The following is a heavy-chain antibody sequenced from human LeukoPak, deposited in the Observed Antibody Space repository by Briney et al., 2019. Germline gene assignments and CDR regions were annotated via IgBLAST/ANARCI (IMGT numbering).Heavy chain of an antibody. J-gene: IGHJ3*02. Sequence: PGGSLRLSCAASGFTVSSNYMSWVRQAPGKGLEWVSVIYSGGSTYYADSVKGRFTISRDNSKNTLYLQMNSLRAEDTAVYYCARDLIAVAGTGALDIWGQGTMVTVSS. CDR2: IYSGGST. V-gene: IGHV3-66*01. CDR3: ARDLIAVAGTGALDI. D-gene: IGHD6-19*01. CDR1: GFTVSSNY.